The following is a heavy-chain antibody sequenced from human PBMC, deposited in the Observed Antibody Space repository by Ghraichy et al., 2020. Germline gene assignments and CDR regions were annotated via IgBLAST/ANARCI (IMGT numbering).Heavy chain of an antibody. J-gene: IGHJ6*03. CDR1: GGSISSSSYY. CDR2: IYYSGST. D-gene: IGHD3-10*01. Sequence: SETLSLTCTVSGGSISSSSYYWGWIRQPPGKGLEWIGSIYYSGSTYYNPSLKSRVTISVDTSKNQFSLKLSSVTAADTAVYYCARLPESPTYYYGSGGYYMDVWGKGTTVTVSS. V-gene: IGHV4-39*01. CDR3: ARLPESPTYYYGSGGYYMDV.